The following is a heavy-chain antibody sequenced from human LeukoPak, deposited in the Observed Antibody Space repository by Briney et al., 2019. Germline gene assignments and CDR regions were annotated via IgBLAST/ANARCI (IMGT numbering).Heavy chain of an antibody. CDR3: AREYSSFEY. CDR2: IHYSGTT. Sequence: SETLSLTCNVSGGSISTYYWSWIRQPPEKGLEWIGYIHYSGTTTYNPSLRSRVTISIDTSKNQLSLRLSSVTTADTAVYYCAREYSSFEYWGPGALVTVSS. V-gene: IGHV4-59*01. J-gene: IGHJ4*02. CDR1: GGSISTYY. D-gene: IGHD5-12*01.